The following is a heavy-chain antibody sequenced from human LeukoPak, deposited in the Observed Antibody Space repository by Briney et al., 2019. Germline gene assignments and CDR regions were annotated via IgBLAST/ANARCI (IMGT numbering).Heavy chain of an antibody. D-gene: IGHD3-3*01. CDR1: GASIGSYY. Sequence: PSETLSLTCTVSGASIGSYYWTWIRQTPGKGLEWIGYIHHSGSTNYNPSLKSRVTISVDTSKNQFSLKLSSVTAADTAVYYCARCDFWSGYAFDIWGQGTMVTVSS. CDR3: ARCDFWSGYAFDI. V-gene: IGHV4-59*01. J-gene: IGHJ3*02. CDR2: IHHSGST.